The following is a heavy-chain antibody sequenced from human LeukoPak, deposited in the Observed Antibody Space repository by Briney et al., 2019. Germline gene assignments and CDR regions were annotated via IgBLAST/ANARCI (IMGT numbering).Heavy chain of an antibody. CDR1: GGSFSGYY. CDR2: INHSGST. V-gene: IGHV4-34*01. D-gene: IGHD3-22*01. J-gene: IGHJ4*02. CDR3: ARGRLYYYDSSGYYYHDY. Sequence: SETLSLTCAVYGGSFSGYYWSWIRQPPGKGLEWIGEINHSGSTNYNPSLKSRVTISVDTSKNQFSLKLSSVTAADTAVYYCARGRLYYYDSSGYYYHDYWGQGTLVTVSS.